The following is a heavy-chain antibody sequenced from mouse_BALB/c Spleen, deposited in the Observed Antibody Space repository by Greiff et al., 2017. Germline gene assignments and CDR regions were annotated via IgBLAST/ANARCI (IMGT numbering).Heavy chain of an antibody. CDR2: ISSGSSPI. CDR3: ARGVHYFDY. J-gene: IGHJ2*01. V-gene: IGHV5-17*02. CDR1: GFTFSSFG. Sequence: EVQLVESGGGLVQPGGSRKISCAASGFTFSSFGMHWVRQAPEKGLEWVAYISSGSSPIYYADTVKGRFTISRDNPKNTLFLQMTSLRSEDTAMYYCARGVHYFDYWGQGTTLAVSS.